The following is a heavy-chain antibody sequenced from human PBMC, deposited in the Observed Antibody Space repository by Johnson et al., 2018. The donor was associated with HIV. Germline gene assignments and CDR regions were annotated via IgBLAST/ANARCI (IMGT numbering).Heavy chain of an antibody. CDR1: GFTFSSYA. D-gene: IGHD3-16*01. CDR3: ARDNLRQLDAFDI. V-gene: IGHV3-30*04. Sequence: QVRLVESGGGVVQPGRSLRLSCAASGFTFSSYAMHWVRQAPGKGLEWVAVISYDGTNTYYADSVKGRFTISRDNSKNTLYLQMNSLRAEDTAVYYCARDNLRQLDAFDIWGQGTMVTVSS. J-gene: IGHJ3*02. CDR2: ISYDGTNT.